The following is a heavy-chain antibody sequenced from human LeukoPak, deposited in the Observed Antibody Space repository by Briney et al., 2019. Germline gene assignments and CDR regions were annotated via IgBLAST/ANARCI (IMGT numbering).Heavy chain of an antibody. CDR3: AKVYIGAARPQYYFDY. CDR2: SSGSGGST. J-gene: IGHJ4*02. Sequence: GGSLRLSCAAAGFTFSSYAMSLVRQAPGKGLEWVSASSGSGGSTYYADSVKGRFTISRDNSKNTLYLQMNSLRAKDTAVYYCAKVYIGAARPQYYFDYWGQGTLVTVSS. CDR1: GFTFSSYA. V-gene: IGHV3-23*01. D-gene: IGHD6-6*01.